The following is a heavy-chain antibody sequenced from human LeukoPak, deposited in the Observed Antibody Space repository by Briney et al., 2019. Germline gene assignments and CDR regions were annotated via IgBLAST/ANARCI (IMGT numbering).Heavy chain of an antibody. Sequence: GGCLRLSCAASVFNFSSNCMQWVRQARWKGLVWVLRINSDANSTSYADSVKGRFTVARDNAKNTLYLQMNSLRAEDTAVYYCAREDCSGGSCYRRNNWFDPWGQGTLVTVSS. V-gene: IGHV3-74*01. CDR3: AREDCSGGSCYRRNNWFDP. CDR2: INSDANST. CDR1: VFNFSSNC. D-gene: IGHD2-15*01. J-gene: IGHJ5*02.